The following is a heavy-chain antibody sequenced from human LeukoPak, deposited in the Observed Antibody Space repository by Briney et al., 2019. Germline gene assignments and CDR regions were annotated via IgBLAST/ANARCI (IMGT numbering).Heavy chain of an antibody. J-gene: IGHJ4*02. V-gene: IGHV4-59*01. Sequence: PSETLSLTCAVYGGSFSGYFWSWIRQPPGKGLEWIGYIYYSGSTNYNPSLKSRVTISVDTSKNQFSLKLSSVTAADTAVYYCANSHSSSVWYFAYWGQGTLVTVSS. D-gene: IGHD6-13*01. CDR2: IYYSGST. CDR3: ANSHSSSVWYFAY. CDR1: GGSFSGYF.